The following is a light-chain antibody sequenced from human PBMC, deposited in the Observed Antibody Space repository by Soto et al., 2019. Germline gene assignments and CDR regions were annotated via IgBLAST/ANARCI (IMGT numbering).Light chain of an antibody. J-gene: IGKJ1*01. V-gene: IGKV3-20*01. CDR2: GAS. CDR1: QSVSSSF. Sequence: EIVLTQSPGTLSLSPGERATLSCRASQSVSSSFLAWYQQKPGQAPRLLIYGASIRATGIPDRFSGGGCGTDFTLTISRVEREDFAVYYCQQYGSSPWTFGQGTKVEIK. CDR3: QQYGSSPWT.